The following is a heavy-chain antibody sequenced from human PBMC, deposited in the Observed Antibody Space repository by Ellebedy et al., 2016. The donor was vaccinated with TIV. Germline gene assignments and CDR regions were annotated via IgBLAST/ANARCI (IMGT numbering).Heavy chain of an antibody. CDR1: GFTFSSYG. D-gene: IGHD1-26*01. V-gene: IGHV3-30*18. CDR3: AKDSPGVGASYGMDV. CDR2: ISYDGSNK. J-gene: IGHJ6*02. Sequence: GESLKISCAASGFTFSSYGMHWVRQAPGKGLEWVAVISYDGSNKYYADSVKGRFTISRDNSKNTLYLQMNSLRAEDTAVYYCAKDSPGVGASYGMDVWGQGTTVTVSS.